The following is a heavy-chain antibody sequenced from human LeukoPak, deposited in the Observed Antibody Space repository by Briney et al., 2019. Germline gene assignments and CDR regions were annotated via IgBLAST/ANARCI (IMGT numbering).Heavy chain of an antibody. CDR3: ARQEYSSGWNFDY. Sequence: PSETLSLTCAIYGGSFSGYYWSWIRQPPGKGLEWIGEINHSGSTNYNPSLKSRVTISVDTSKNQFSLKLSSVTAADTAVYYCARQEYSSGWNFDYWGQGTLVTVSS. V-gene: IGHV4-34*01. J-gene: IGHJ4*02. D-gene: IGHD6-19*01. CDR1: GGSFSGYY. CDR2: INHSGST.